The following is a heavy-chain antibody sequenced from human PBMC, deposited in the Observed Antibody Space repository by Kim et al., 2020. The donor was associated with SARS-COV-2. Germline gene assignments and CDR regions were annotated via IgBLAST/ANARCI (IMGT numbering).Heavy chain of an antibody. D-gene: IGHD2-8*01. Sequence: GGSLRLSCAASGFTFSSYGMHWVRQAPGKGLEWVAVIWYDGSNKYYADSVKGRFTISRDNSKNTLYLQMNSLRAEDTAVYYCARETLGYCTNGVCYYYYGMDVWGQGTTVTVSS. CDR2: IWYDGSNK. CDR3: ARETLGYCTNGVCYYYYGMDV. J-gene: IGHJ6*02. V-gene: IGHV3-33*01. CDR1: GFTFSSYG.